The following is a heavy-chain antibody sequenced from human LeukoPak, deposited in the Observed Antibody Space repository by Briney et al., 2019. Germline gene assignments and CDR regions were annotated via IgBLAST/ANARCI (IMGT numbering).Heavy chain of an antibody. J-gene: IGHJ2*01. CDR3: ASSMGWYFDL. CDR2: IKQDGGDK. V-gene: IGHV3-7*02. CDR1: GFAFSSYW. Sequence: TGGSLRLSCAASGFAFSSYWVTWVRQAPGEGLEWVASIKQDGGDKYYVDSVKGRFTISRDNAKNSLYLQMNSLRAEDTAVYYCASSMGWYFDLWGRGTLVTVSS. D-gene: IGHD2/OR15-2a*01.